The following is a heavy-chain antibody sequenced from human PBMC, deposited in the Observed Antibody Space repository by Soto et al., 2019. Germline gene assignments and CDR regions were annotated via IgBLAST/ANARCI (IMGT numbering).Heavy chain of an antibody. V-gene: IGHV3-15*07. Sequence: GGSLRLSCAASGFNLSNAWMNWVRRAPGRGLEWVGRIKSNTDGGTTDYAAPVKGRFTISRDDSKNTLYLQMNSLKTEDTAVYSCTTTTRPSWGQGTLVTVSS. D-gene: IGHD1-1*01. CDR2: IKSNTDGGTT. CDR1: GFNLSNAW. CDR3: TTTTRPS. J-gene: IGHJ5*02.